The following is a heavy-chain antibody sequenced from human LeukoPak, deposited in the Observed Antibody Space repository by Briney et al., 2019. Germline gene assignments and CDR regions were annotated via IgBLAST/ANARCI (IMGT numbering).Heavy chain of an antibody. CDR1: GESFSSYY. Sequence: SETLSLTCAVYGESFSSYYWSWLRQPPGKGLEWIGEINHSGNTNYNPSLKSRVTISVDTSKNQFFLKLSSVTAADTAVYYCARVDGDGYNIPDYWGQGTLVTVSS. J-gene: IGHJ4*02. CDR3: ARVDGDGYNIPDY. V-gene: IGHV4-34*01. D-gene: IGHD5-24*01. CDR2: INHSGNT.